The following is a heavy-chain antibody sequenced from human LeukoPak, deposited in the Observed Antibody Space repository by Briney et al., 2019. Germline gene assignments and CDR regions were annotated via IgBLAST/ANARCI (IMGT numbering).Heavy chain of an antibody. CDR2: IYYSGST. J-gene: IGHJ4*02. V-gene: IGHV4-39*07. CDR1: GGSISSSSYY. CDR3: ARVGGGSYHSIDY. Sequence: SETLSLTCTVSGGSISSSSYYWGWIRQPPGKGLEWIGSIYYSGSTYYNPSPKSRVTISVDTSKNQFSLKLSSVTAADTAVYYCARVGGGSYHSIDYWGQGTLVTVSS. D-gene: IGHD5-12*01.